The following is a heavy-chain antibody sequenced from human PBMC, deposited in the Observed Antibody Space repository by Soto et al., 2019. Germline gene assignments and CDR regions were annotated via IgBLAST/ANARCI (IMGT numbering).Heavy chain of an antibody. V-gene: IGHV3-7*01. CDR1: GFTFSSYW. CDR2: IKQDGSEK. D-gene: IGHD6-13*01. CDR3: ARDEFIAAAGTYYYYYMDV. J-gene: IGHJ6*03. Sequence: GGSLRLSCAASGFTFSSYWMSWVRQAPGKGLEWVANIKQDGSEKYYVDSVKGRFTISRDNAKNSLYLQMNSLRAEDTAVYYCARDEFIAAAGTYYYYYMDVWGKGTTVTVSS.